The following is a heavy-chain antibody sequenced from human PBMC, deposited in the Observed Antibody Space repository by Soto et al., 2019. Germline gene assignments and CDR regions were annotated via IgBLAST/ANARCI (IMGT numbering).Heavy chain of an antibody. Sequence: PGGSLRLSCAASGFTFSDYYMSWIRQAPGKGLEWVSYISSSGSTIYYADSVKGRFTISRDNAKNSLYLQMNSLRAEDTAVYYCARDHSWRYNWNDVSGMDVWGQGTTVTVSS. J-gene: IGHJ6*02. CDR1: GFTFSDYY. CDR2: ISSSGSTI. D-gene: IGHD1-20*01. V-gene: IGHV3-11*01. CDR3: ARDHSWRYNWNDVSGMDV.